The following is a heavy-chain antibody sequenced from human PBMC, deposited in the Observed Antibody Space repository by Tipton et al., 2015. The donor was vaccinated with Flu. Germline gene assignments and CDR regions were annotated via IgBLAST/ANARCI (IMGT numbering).Heavy chain of an antibody. CDR2: IYPGDSDT. Sequence: QLVQSGAEVKKPGESLKISCKGSGYSFTSYWIGWVRQMPGKGLEWMGIIYPGDSDTRYSPSFQGQVTISADRAISTACLQWSSLKASAPALYYCARQEFRVNSNGPHNAFDIWGQGTMVTFSS. V-gene: IGHV5-51*01. J-gene: IGHJ3*02. CDR3: ARQEFRVNSNGPHNAFDI. D-gene: IGHD5-18*01. CDR1: GYSFTSYW.